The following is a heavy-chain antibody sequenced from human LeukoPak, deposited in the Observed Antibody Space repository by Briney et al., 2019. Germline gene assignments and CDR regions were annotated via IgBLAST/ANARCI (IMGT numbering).Heavy chain of an antibody. J-gene: IGHJ4*02. CDR3: AKDRGHGLSFDY. D-gene: IGHD3-10*01. CDR2: ISYDGSNK. CDR1: GFTFSSYA. V-gene: IGHV3-30*04. Sequence: PGGSLRLSCAASGFTFSSYAMHWVRQAPGKGLEWVAVISYDGSNKYYADSVKGRFTISRDNSKNTLYLQMNSLRAEDTAVYYCAKDRGHGLSFDYWGQGTLVTVSS.